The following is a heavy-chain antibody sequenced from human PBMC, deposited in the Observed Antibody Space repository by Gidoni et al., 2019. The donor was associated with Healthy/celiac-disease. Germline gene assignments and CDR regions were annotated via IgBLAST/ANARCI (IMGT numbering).Heavy chain of an antibody. CDR3: AKETVVNWYFDL. CDR2: ISGSGGST. D-gene: IGHD2-21*01. J-gene: IGHJ2*01. V-gene: IGHV3-23*01. CDR1: GFTFSSYA. Sequence: EVQLLESGGGLVQPGGSLGLACAASGFTFSSYAMSWVRQAPGKGLEWVSAISGSGGSTYYADSVKGRFTISRDNSKNTLYLQMNSLRAEDTAVYYCAKETVVNWYFDLWGRGTLVTVSS.